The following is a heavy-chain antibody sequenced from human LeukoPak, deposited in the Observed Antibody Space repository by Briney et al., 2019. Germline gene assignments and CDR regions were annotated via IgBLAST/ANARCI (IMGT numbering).Heavy chain of an antibody. CDR3: ARVRSYCSSTSCYSFDY. CDR1: GYTFTGYY. CDR2: INPNSGGT. V-gene: IGHV1-2*06. Sequence: ASVKVSCKASGYTFTGYYMHWVRQAPGQGLEWMGRINPNSGGTNYAQKFQGRVTMTRDTSISTAYMELSRLRSDDTAVYYCARVRSYCSSTSCYSFDYWGQGTLVTVSS. D-gene: IGHD2-2*01. J-gene: IGHJ4*02.